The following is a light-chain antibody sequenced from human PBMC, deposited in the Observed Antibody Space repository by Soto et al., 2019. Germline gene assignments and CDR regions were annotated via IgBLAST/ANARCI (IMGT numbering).Light chain of an antibody. J-gene: IGKJ4*01. CDR3: QQFNNWPPLT. V-gene: IGKV3-15*01. Sequence: EVVMTQSPATLSVALGERATLSCRASQFVSTNLAWYQQKPGQAPRLLIYSASTRATGIPARFSGSGSGTEFTLTISSLQSEDSAVYYCQQFNNWPPLTFGGGTKVEIK. CDR1: QFVSTN. CDR2: SAS.